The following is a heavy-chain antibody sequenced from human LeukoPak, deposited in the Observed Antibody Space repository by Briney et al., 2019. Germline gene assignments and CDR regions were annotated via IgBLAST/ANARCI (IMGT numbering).Heavy chain of an antibody. CDR1: GGSISSSSYY. D-gene: IGHD5-24*01. J-gene: IGHJ4*02. CDR3: AKSDGYGLIDY. CDR2: IYYSGST. Sequence: SETLSLTCTVSGGSISSSSYYWGWIRQPPGKGLEWIGSIYYSGSTYYNPSLKSRVTISVDTSKNQFSLKLSSVTAADTAVYYCAKSDGYGLIDYWGQGTLVTVSS. V-gene: IGHV4-39*01.